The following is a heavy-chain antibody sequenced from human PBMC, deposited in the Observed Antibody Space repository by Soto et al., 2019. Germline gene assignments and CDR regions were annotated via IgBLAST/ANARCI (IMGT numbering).Heavy chain of an antibody. D-gene: IGHD5-12*01. CDR2: ISWDGGST. J-gene: IGHJ4*02. CDR1: GFTFDDYT. Sequence: EVQLVESGGVVVQPGGSLRLSCAASGFTFDDYTMHWVRQAPGKGLEWVSLISWDGGSTYYADSVKGRFTISRDNSKNSLYLQMNSLRTEDTALYYCAKDRYSGYVGENLYDYWGQGTLVTVSS. V-gene: IGHV3-43*01. CDR3: AKDRYSGYVGENLYDY.